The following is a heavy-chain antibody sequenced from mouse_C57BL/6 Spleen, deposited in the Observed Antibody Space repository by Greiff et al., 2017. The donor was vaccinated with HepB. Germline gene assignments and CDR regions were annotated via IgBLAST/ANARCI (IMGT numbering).Heavy chain of an antibody. CDR1: GYTFTDYY. J-gene: IGHJ3*01. CDR3: ARSYDYTSWFAY. CDR2: INPNNGGT. V-gene: IGHV1-26*01. D-gene: IGHD2-4*01. Sequence: EVQLQQSGPELVKPGASVKISCKASGYTFTDYYMNWVKQSHGKSLEWIGDINPNNGGTSYNQKFKGKATLTVDKSSSTAYMELRSLTSEDSAVYYCARSYDYTSWFAYWGQGTLVTVSA.